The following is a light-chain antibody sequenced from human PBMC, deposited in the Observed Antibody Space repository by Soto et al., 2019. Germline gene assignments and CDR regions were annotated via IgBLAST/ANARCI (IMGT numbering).Light chain of an antibody. Sequence: QSALTQPGSLSGSPGQSVTISCTGTSSDVGGYNYVSWYQQHPGKAPKPMIYDVNKRPSGVPDRFSGSKSGNTASLTISGLQAEDEADYYCCSYAGSYTYVFGTGTKVTVL. CDR2: DVN. CDR3: CSYAGSYTYV. CDR1: SSDVGGYNY. J-gene: IGLJ1*01. V-gene: IGLV2-11*01.